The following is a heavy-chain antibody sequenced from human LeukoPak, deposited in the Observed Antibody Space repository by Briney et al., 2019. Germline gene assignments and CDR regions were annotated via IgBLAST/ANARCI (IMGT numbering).Heavy chain of an antibody. CDR1: GFTFSSNY. Sequence: GGSLRLSCAASGFTFSSNYMSWVRQAPGKGLEWVSVIDSGGSTYYADSVKGRFTISRDNSKNTLYLQMNSLRAEDTAVYYCAARWGSGSYKGPWDYFDYWGQGTLVTVSS. D-gene: IGHD1-26*01. CDR2: IDSGGST. J-gene: IGHJ4*02. CDR3: AARWGSGSYKGPWDYFDY. V-gene: IGHV3-53*01.